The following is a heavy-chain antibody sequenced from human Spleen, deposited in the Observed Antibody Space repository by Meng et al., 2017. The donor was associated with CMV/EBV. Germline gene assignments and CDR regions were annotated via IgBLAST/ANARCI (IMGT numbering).Heavy chain of an antibody. CDR2: ISSSSTI. V-gene: IGHV3-69-1*01. D-gene: IGHD6-6*01. Sequence: GESLKISCAASGFTFSDYYMNWVRQAPGKGLEWVSSISSSSTIYYADSVKGRFTISRDNAKNSLYLQMNSLRAEDTAVYYCAKDGSAPTYPSYYFDYWGQGTLVTVSS. J-gene: IGHJ4*02. CDR3: AKDGSAPTYPSYYFDY. CDR1: GFTFSDYY.